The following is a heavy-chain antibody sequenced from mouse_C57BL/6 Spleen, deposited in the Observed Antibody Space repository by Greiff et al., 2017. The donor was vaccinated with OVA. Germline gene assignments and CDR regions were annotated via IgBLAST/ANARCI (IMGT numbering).Heavy chain of an antibody. CDR3: ARDAATVSDWYFDV. CDR1: GFTFSSYA. V-gene: IGHV5-4*01. J-gene: IGHJ1*03. CDR2: ISDGGSYT. D-gene: IGHD1-1*01. Sequence: EVKVEESGGGLVKPGGSLKLSCAASGFTFSSYAMSWVRQTPEKRLEWVATISDGGSYTYYPDNVKGRFTISRDNAKNNLYLQMSHLKSEDTAMYYCARDAATVSDWYFDVWGTGTTVTVSS.